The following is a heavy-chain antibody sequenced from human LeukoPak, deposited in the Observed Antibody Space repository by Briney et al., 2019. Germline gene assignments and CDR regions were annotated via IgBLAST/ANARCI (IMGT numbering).Heavy chain of an antibody. J-gene: IGHJ4*02. D-gene: IGHD3-3*01. CDR3: ARRDWSAYQFDF. CDR2: SHYSGTT. CDR1: GFNFSDYY. V-gene: IGHV4-38-2*01. Sequence: GSLRLSCAASGFNFSDYYMSWIRQAPGKGLEWIGSSHYSGTTHYNPSLKSRVTISVDTSKNQFSVDLSSVTAADTAVYYCARRDWSAYQFDFWGQGILVTVSS.